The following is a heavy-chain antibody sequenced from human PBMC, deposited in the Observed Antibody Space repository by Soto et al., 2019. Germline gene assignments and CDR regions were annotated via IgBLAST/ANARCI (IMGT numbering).Heavy chain of an antibody. J-gene: IGHJ4*02. CDR2: MSPNSGNT. Sequence: QVQLVQSGAEVKKPGASVKVSCKASGYTFTSYDINWVRQATGQGLEWMGWMSPNSGNTLYAQKFQGRVTMTRDTSISTAYMELSSLRSEDTAVYYCARGDLEGASRGNWGQGTLVTVSS. CDR3: ARGDLEGASRGN. CDR1: GYTFTSYD. V-gene: IGHV1-8*01. D-gene: IGHD1-26*01.